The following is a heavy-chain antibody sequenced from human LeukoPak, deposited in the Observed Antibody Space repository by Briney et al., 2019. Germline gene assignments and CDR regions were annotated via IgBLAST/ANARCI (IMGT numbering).Heavy chain of an antibody. CDR3: ARDYYGSGSYYNSDAFDI. CDR1: VYTFTGYG. CDR2: ISAYNGNT. D-gene: IGHD3-10*01. J-gene: IGHJ3*02. Sequence: GASVKVSCKASVYTFTGYGISWVRQAPGQGLEWMGWISAYNGNTNYAQKLQGRVTMTTDTSTSTAYMELRSLRSDDTAVYYCARDYYGSGSYYNSDAFDIWGQGTMVTVSS. V-gene: IGHV1-18*01.